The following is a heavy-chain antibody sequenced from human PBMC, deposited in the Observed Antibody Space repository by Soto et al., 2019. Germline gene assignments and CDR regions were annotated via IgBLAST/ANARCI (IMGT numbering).Heavy chain of an antibody. CDR3: ARYCSSTSCYGTYYYYGMDV. CDR1: GYTFTSYA. D-gene: IGHD2-2*01. CDR2: INAGNGNT. J-gene: IGHJ6*02. Sequence: ASVKVSCKASGYTFTSYAMHWVRQAPGQRLEWMGWINAGNGNTKYSQKFQGRVTMTRDTSTSTAYMELSSLRSEDTAVYYCARYCSSTSCYGTYYYYGMDVWGQGTTVTVSS. V-gene: IGHV1-3*01.